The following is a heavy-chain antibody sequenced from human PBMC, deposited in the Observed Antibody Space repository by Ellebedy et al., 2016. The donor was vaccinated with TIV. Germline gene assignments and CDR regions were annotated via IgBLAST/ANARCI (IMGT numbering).Heavy chain of an antibody. Sequence: ASVKVSCKASGGTFSRYAISWVRQAPGEGLEWMGWISAYNGNTDYVQKFQGRVTITRDTSASTAYMELSSLRSEDTAVYYCAREVKAAAAIQPKFDYWGQGILVTVSS. D-gene: IGHD2-2*02. CDR1: GGTFSRYA. J-gene: IGHJ4*02. CDR3: AREVKAAAAIQPKFDY. V-gene: IGHV1-18*01. CDR2: ISAYNGNT.